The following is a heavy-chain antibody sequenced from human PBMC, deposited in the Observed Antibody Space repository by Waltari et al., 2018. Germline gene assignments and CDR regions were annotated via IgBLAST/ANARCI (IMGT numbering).Heavy chain of an antibody. CDR1: GFTVNNNY. CDR2: IYSRGAT. J-gene: IGHJ2*01. D-gene: IGHD2-21*01. Sequence: ELQLVESGGGLVQPGGSLRLSCAASGFTVNNNYMSWVRQAPGKGLEWFQIIYSRGATYYAESVKGRFTISRDNSNTLYLQMRSLRTEDTAVYYCARHCGGDCLHWYFDLWGRGTLVTVSS. CDR3: ARHCGGDCLHWYFDL. V-gene: IGHV3-66*02.